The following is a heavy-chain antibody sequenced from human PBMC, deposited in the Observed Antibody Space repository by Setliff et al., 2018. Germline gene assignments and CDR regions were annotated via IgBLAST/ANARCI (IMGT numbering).Heavy chain of an antibody. CDR1: GGSISSGDYY. D-gene: IGHD3-10*01. V-gene: IGHV4-30-4*08. J-gene: IGHJ5*02. CDR3: ARAGSIWFGELFPENWFDP. Sequence: KPSETLSLTCTVSGGSISSGDYYWSWIRQPPGKGLEWIGYIYYSGSTYYNPSLKSRVTISVDTSKNQFSLKLSSVTAADTAVYYCARAGSIWFGELFPENWFDPWGQGTLVTVSS. CDR2: IYYSGST.